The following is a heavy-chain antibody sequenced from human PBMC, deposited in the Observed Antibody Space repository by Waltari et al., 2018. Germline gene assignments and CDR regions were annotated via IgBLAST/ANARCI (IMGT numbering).Heavy chain of an antibody. V-gene: IGHV4-34*01. CDR2: IHPSGII. J-gene: IGHJ4*02. CDR3: ARGSDHAKTGY. CDR1: GGSFSDYY. Sequence: QVQLQQWGAGLLKPSETLSLTCGFYGGSFSDYYWNWIRQPPGKGLEWIGEIHPSGIINYNPSLKSRVTMSADTSKNQVSLKLSSVTAADTAVYYCARGSDHAKTGYWGQGILVTVSS. D-gene: IGHD2-21*02.